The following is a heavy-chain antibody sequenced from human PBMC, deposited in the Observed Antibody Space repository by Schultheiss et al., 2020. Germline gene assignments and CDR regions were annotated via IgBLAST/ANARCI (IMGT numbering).Heavy chain of an antibody. CDR3: ASTPYYYDSSGYYGVYWFDP. V-gene: IGHV4-39*01. CDR2: IYYSGST. J-gene: IGHJ5*02. Sequence: SQTLSLTCTVSGGSISSGSYYWSWIRQPAGKGLEWIGSIYYSGSTYYNPSLKSRVTISVDTSKNQFSLKLSSVTAADTAVYYCASTPYYYDSSGYYGVYWFDPWGQGTLVTVSS. CDR1: GGSISSGSYY. D-gene: IGHD3-22*01.